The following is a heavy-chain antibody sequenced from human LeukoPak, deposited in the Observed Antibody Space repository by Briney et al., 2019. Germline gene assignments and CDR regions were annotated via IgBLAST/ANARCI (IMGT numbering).Heavy chain of an antibody. D-gene: IGHD3-22*01. CDR1: GFKFDDYG. V-gene: IGHV3-20*04. CDR2: INWNGAWA. Sequence: GGSLRLSCAASGFKFDDYGMRWVRQAPGKGLEWVCDINWNGAWAGYADSVKGRFTISRDNAKNSLYLQMNSLRAEDTALYYCAGYYYDSSRGFDLWGQGTLVTVSA. CDR3: AGYYYDSSRGFDL. J-gene: IGHJ5*02.